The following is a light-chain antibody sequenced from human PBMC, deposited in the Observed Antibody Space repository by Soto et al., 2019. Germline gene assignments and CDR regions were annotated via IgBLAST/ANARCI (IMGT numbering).Light chain of an antibody. V-gene: IGLV2-8*01. CDR2: EVS. CDR1: SSDVGGYNF. J-gene: IGLJ1*01. Sequence: QSALTQPPSASGSPGQSATISCTGTSSDVGGYNFVSWYQQHPGKAPKLMIYEVSKRPSGVPYRFSGSKSGNTASLTVSGLQADDDADYYYSSYAGSKEVFGSGTKLTVL. CDR3: SSYAGSKEV.